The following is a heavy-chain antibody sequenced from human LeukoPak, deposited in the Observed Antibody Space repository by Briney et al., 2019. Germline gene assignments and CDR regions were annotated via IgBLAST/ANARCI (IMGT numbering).Heavy chain of an antibody. J-gene: IGHJ4*02. V-gene: IGHV3-23*01. CDR2: ISGSVGKT. Sequence: PGGSLRLSCAASGFTFTNYAMSWVRQAPGKGLEWVSSISGSVGKTYYADSVKGRFTISRDISKNTLYLQMNSLRAEDTAVYYRAKGGGSSWNDGDFWGQGTLVTVSS. CDR1: GFTFTNYA. CDR3: AKGGGSSWNDGDF. D-gene: IGHD1-1*01.